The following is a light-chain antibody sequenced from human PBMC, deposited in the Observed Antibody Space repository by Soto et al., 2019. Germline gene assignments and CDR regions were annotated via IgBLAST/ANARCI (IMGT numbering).Light chain of an antibody. CDR2: AAS. CDR3: QQSYSTPT. CDR1: QTISRA. J-gene: IGKJ4*01. V-gene: IGKV1-39*01. Sequence: DIQMTQSTSSLSASVGDRVTITCRASQTISRALNWYQQKPGKAPKLLIYAASILQSGVPSRFSGSGSGTDFILTISSLQPEDFATYYCQQSYSTPTFCGGTKVEIK.